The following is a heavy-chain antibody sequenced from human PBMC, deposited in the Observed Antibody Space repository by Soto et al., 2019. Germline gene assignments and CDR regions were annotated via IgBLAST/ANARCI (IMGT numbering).Heavy chain of an antibody. CDR1: GYTFSNYG. V-gene: IGHV1-18*01. D-gene: IGHD2-2*01. Sequence: QVQLVQSGGEVKRPGASVKVSCKTSGYTFSNYGITWVRQAPGQPLEWLGWISLYSDGTNYAQKFHGRDSMTTDTSTTTAYMELRSLRSDDTAVYYCARVVPGAEAWFGPWGQGTLVTVSS. J-gene: IGHJ5*02. CDR3: ARVVPGAEAWFGP. CDR2: ISLYSDGT.